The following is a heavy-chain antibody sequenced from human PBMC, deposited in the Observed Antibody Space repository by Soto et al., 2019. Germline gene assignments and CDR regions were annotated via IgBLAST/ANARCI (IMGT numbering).Heavy chain of an antibody. CDR1: GFTFSSYA. Sequence: PGGSLRLSCAASGFTFSSYAMSWVRQAPGKGLEWVSGISSNVVTTYYADSVKGRFTISRDNSKNTLYLQMNSLRAEDTAVYYCARDHSSSWYDYSYYMDVWGKGTTVTVSS. J-gene: IGHJ6*03. CDR2: ISSNVVTT. CDR3: ARDHSSSWYDYSYYMDV. D-gene: IGHD6-13*01. V-gene: IGHV3-23*01.